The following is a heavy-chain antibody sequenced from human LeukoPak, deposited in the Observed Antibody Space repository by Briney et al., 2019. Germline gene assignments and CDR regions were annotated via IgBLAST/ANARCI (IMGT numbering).Heavy chain of an antibody. J-gene: IGHJ6*02. CDR3: ARGKGYYYDSSVPAYGMDV. D-gene: IGHD3-22*01. Sequence: SGGSLRLSCAASGFTFDDYGMSWVRHAPGKGLEWVSGTNWNGGSTGYADSVKGRFTISRDNAKNSLYLQMNSLRAEDTALYYCARGKGYYYDSSVPAYGMDVWGQGTTVTVSS. CDR2: TNWNGGST. CDR1: GFTFDDYG. V-gene: IGHV3-20*04.